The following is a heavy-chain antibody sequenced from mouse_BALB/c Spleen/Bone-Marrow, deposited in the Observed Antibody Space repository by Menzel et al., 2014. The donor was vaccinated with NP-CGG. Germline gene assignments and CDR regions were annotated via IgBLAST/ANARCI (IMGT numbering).Heavy chain of an antibody. Sequence: EVKLMESGAELVKPGASVKLSCTASGFNIKDTYMHWVKQRPEQGLEWIGRIDPANGNTKYDPKFQGKATITADTSSNTAYLQLSSLTSEDTAVYYSASYYYGYYFDYWGQGATLQVSS. CDR1: GFNIKDTY. J-gene: IGHJ2*01. CDR2: IDPANGNT. V-gene: IGHV14-3*02. CDR3: ASYYYGYYFDY. D-gene: IGHD1-1*01.